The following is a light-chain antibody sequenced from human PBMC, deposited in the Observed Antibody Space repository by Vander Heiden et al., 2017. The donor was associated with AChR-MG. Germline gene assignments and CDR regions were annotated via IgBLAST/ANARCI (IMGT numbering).Light chain of an antibody. CDR3: QQDKTFPWT. J-gene: IGKJ1*01. Sequence: DIVLAQSPGTLSVSPGEGGTLPCRASQTCTTNDGAWDQQKPGQAPRLVISGASTRAPGIPDRVSGSGSGTDFTLTITRLEPEDVAVYYCQQDKTFPWTFGQGTRVE. CDR1: QTCTTND. CDR2: GAS. V-gene: IGKV3-20*01.